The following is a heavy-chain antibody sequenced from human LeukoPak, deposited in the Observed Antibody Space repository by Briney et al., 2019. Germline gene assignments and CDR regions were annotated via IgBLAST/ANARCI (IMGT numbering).Heavy chain of an antibody. J-gene: IGHJ4*02. CDR1: GGTFSSYA. D-gene: IGHD3-3*01. CDR2: IIPIFGTA. Sequence: SVKVSCKASGGTFSSYAISWVRQAPGQGLEWMGGIIPIFGTANYAQKFRGRVTITADESTSTAYMELSSLRSEDTAVYYCARGGTPYYDFWSAAQPIDYWGQGTLVTVSS. CDR3: ARGGTPYYDFWSAAQPIDY. V-gene: IGHV1-69*13.